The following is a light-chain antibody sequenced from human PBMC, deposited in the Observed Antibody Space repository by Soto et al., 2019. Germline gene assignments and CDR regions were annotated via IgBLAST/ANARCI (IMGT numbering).Light chain of an antibody. Sequence: TQYLATLFVSPGERTSLSGGASQSVGNNLAWYQQKPGQAPRLLIYDASIRATGIPARFIGSGSGTDFTLTISVLEPEDFAVYYCQQRINWPPRITLCQVTRLEIK. CDR3: QQRINWPPRIT. J-gene: IGKJ5*01. CDR1: QSVGNN. V-gene: IGKV3-11*01. CDR2: DAS.